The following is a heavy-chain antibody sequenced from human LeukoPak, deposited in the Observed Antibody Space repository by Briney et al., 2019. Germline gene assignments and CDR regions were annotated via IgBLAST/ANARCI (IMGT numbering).Heavy chain of an antibody. CDR1: GGSISSSY. CDR3: AGASYDSSGVH. D-gene: IGHD3-22*01. J-gene: IGHJ4*02. V-gene: IGHV4-59*01. CDR2: IYYSGST. Sequence: SETLSLTCTVSGGSISSSYWSWIRQPPGKGLEWIGYIYYSGSTNYNPSLKSRVTISVDTSKNQFSLKLSSVTAADTAVYYCAGASYDSSGVHWGQGTLVTVSS.